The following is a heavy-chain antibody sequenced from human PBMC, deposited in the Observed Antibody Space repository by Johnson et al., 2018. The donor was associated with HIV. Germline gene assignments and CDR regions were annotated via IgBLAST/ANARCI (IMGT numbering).Heavy chain of an antibody. CDR1: GFTFSNYG. Sequence: QVQLVESGGGVVQPGRSLRLSCSASGFTFSNYGMHWVRQAPGKGLEWVAVIWSDGNRKYYVDAVKARFTISRDNSKNTLYRQMNSLRAEDTAVYYCAKDRGIGAHDGVDNWGQGTMVTVSA. CDR2: IWSDGNRK. CDR3: AKDRGIGAHDGVDN. J-gene: IGHJ3*02. V-gene: IGHV3-33*06. D-gene: IGHD6-6*01.